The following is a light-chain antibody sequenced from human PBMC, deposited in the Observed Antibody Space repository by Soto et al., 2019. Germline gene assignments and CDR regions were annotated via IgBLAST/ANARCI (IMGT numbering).Light chain of an antibody. CDR1: QSVFSN. J-gene: IGKJ4*01. CDR3: QQYIRWPLT. Sequence: EMRQSPATLYLSPGESASRSCRASQSVFSNVAWYQQKPGQAPSLLIYGASTRATGTPARFSGSGSGTEFTLTISSLQSEDFAVYYCQQYIRWPLTFGGGTKVDI. V-gene: IGKV3-15*01. CDR2: GAS.